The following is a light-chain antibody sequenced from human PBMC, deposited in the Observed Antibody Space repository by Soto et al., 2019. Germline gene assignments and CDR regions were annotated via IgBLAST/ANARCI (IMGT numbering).Light chain of an antibody. CDR3: QQSYSNPPT. V-gene: IGKV1-39*01. CDR1: QSISSY. J-gene: IGKJ2*01. CDR2: AAS. Sequence: DIQMTQSPSSLSASVGDRVTITCRASQSISSYLNGYQQKPGKAPKLLIYAASSLQSGVPSRFSGSGSGTDFTLTISSLQPEDFATYYCQQSYSNPPTFGKRTKLEIK.